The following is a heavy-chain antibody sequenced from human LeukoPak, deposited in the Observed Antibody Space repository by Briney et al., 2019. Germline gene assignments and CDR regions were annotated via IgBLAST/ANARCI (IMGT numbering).Heavy chain of an antibody. V-gene: IGHV3-30-3*01. Sequence: GGSLRLSCAASGFTFSSYAMHWVRQAPGKGLEWVAVISYDGSNKYYADSVKGRLTISRGNSKNTLYLQMNSLRAEDTAVYYCARVGEYSSLFGAFDIWGQGTMVTVSS. CDR3: ARVGEYSSLFGAFDI. CDR1: GFTFSSYA. D-gene: IGHD6-6*01. J-gene: IGHJ3*02. CDR2: ISYDGSNK.